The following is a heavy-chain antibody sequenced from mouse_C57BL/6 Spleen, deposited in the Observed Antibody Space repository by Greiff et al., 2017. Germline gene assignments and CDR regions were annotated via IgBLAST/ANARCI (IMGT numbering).Heavy chain of an antibody. J-gene: IGHJ2*01. D-gene: IGHD1-1*01. V-gene: IGHV14-1*01. CDR1: GFYIKDYC. CDR3: TRDTVRPFDY. Sequence: EVQLQQSGAELVRPGASVTLSCTASGFYIKDYCMHWVKQRPGQGLEWIGRIDPEGGDTEYAAKFPGKATMTADKSSITAYMQLSSLTAEDSAVYYCTRDTVRPFDYWGQGTTLTVSS. CDR2: IDPEGGDT.